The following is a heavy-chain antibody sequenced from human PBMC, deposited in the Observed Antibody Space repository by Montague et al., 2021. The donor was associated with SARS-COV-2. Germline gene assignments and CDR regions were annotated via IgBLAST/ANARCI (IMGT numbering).Heavy chain of an antibody. CDR2: IYYSGST. J-gene: IGHJ4*02. D-gene: IGHD4/OR15-4a*01. Sequence: SETLSLTCTVSGGSISSSSYYWGWIRQPPGKGLEWIGSIYYSGSTYYNPSLKSRVTISLDTSKNQFSLKLSSVTATDTAVFYCARDPRGAVVALSRGAFDYWGQGTPVTVSS. CDR1: GGSISSSSYY. V-gene: IGHV4-39*02. CDR3: ARDPRGAVVALSRGAFDY.